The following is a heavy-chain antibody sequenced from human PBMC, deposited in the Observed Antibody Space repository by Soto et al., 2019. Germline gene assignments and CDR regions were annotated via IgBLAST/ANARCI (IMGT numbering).Heavy chain of an antibody. V-gene: IGHV4-39*01. CDR3: ARTTDLFHDILTGYYLFDY. D-gene: IGHD3-9*01. CDR2: IYYSGNT. Sequence: SETLSLTCTVSGGSISSGTYYWGWIRQPPGKGLDWIGSIYYSGNTHYNPSLKSRVTISVDTSKNQFSLKLSSVTAADTAVYYCARTTDLFHDILTGYYLFDYWGQGTLVTVSS. J-gene: IGHJ4*02. CDR1: GGSISSGTYY.